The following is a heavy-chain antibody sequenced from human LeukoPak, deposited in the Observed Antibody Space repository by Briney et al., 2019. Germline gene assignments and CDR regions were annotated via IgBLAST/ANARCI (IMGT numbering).Heavy chain of an antibody. CDR1: GYRFHIYW. D-gene: IGHD3-3*01. Sequence: GESLKISCKASGYRFHIYWIAWARQMPGRGLEWMGMIYPDDSDARYSPSFQGQVTFSVDKSVTTAYLHWSSLKASDTAMYYCARPPYYDFWNGYYPDYWGQGTLVTVSS. CDR3: ARPPYYDFWNGYYPDY. CDR2: IYPDDSDA. J-gene: IGHJ4*02. V-gene: IGHV5-51*01.